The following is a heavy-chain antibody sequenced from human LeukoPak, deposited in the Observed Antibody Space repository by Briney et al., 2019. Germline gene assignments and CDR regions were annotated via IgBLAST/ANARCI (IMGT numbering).Heavy chain of an antibody. D-gene: IGHD3-3*01. Sequence: SETLSLTCTVSGGSIKTNYWSWIRQPPGKGLEWIGYGYYRGSTNYNPSLKGRVTISVDTSKNQFSLKLSSVTAADTAVYYCARAKRITIFGVVSGYGAFDIWGQGTMVTVPS. V-gene: IGHV4-59*12. CDR1: GGSIKTNY. J-gene: IGHJ3*02. CDR3: ARAKRITIFGVVSGYGAFDI. CDR2: GYYRGST.